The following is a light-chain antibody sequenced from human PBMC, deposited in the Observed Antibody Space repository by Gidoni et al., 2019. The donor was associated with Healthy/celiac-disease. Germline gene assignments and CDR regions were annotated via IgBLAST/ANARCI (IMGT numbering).Light chain of an antibody. V-gene: IGKV3-20*01. CDR3: QQYGSSLWT. CDR2: GAC. Sequence: IVLTQSPVTLSSSPGERATLSCRARQSVSSSDLAWYQQKPGQAPRLLIDGACSRATGIPDRFSGSGSGTDFTITISRLEPEDFAVYYCQQYGSSLWTFGQGTKVEIK. J-gene: IGKJ1*01. CDR1: QSVSSSD.